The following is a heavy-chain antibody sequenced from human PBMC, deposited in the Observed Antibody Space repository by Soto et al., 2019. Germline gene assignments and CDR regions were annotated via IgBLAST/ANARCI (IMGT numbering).Heavy chain of an antibody. CDR2: ISAYNGNT. CDR1: GYTFTSYA. D-gene: IGHD5-12*01. J-gene: IGHJ4*02. V-gene: IGHV1-18*01. CDR3: ARDSGYGLLFDY. Sequence: ASVKVSCKASGYTFTSYAMHWVRQAPGQGLEWMGWISAYNGNTNYAQKFQGRVTMTTDTSTSTAYMELRSLRSDDTAAYYCARDSGYGLLFDYWGQGTLVTVSS.